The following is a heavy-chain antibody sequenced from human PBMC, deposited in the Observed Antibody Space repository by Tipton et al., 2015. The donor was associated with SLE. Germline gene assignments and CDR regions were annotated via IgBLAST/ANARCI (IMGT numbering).Heavy chain of an antibody. D-gene: IGHD3-9*01. V-gene: IGHV4-4*07. CDR1: GDSISDSY. J-gene: IGHJ5*01. CDR2: IYTNRDF. Sequence: GSLRLSCTVSGDSISDSYWNWVRQPAGKGLEWIGRIYTNRDFNYNPSLKSRVSMSVDTSKSQFSLELTSVTVADTAVYYCARGDDILTDNWFNSWGQGTLVTVSS. CDR3: ARGDDILTDNWFNS.